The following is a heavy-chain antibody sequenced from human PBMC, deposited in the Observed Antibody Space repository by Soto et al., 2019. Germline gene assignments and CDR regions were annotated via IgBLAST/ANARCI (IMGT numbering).Heavy chain of an antibody. V-gene: IGHV1-46*03. CDR1: GYTFTSYY. Sequence: QVQLVQSGAEVKKPGASVKVSCKASGYTFTSYYMHWVRQAPGQGLEWMGIINPSGGSTSYAQKFQGRVTMTRDTSTSTVYMELSSLRSEDTAVYYCARANPEDSSGWYGDAFDIWGQGTMVTVSS. J-gene: IGHJ3*02. CDR3: ARANPEDSSGWYGDAFDI. D-gene: IGHD6-19*01. CDR2: INPSGGST.